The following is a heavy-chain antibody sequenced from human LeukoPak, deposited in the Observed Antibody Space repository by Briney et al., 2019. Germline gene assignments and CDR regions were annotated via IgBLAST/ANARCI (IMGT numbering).Heavy chain of an antibody. D-gene: IGHD3-22*01. CDR1: GGTFSSYA. Sequence: SVKVSCKASGGTFSSYAISWVRQAPGQGLEWMGGITPIFGTANYAQKFQGRVTITADESTSIAYMELSSLRSEDTAVYYCARVENDSSGYIYFQHWGQGTLVTVSS. V-gene: IGHV1-69*13. CDR2: ITPIFGTA. J-gene: IGHJ1*01. CDR3: ARVENDSSGYIYFQH.